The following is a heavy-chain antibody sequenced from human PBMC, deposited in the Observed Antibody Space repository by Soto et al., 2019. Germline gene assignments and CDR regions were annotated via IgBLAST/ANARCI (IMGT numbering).Heavy chain of an antibody. CDR3: ARVSVTTYYYYYGMDV. V-gene: IGHV1-8*01. J-gene: IGHJ6*02. D-gene: IGHD4-17*01. CDR2: MNPNSGNT. CDR1: GCTFTSYD. Sequence: ASVKVSCKASGCTFTSYDINWVRQATGQGLEWMGWMNPNSGNTGYAQKFQGRVTMTRNTSISTAYMELSSLRSEDTAVYYCARVSVTTYYYYYGMDVWGQGTTVTVSS.